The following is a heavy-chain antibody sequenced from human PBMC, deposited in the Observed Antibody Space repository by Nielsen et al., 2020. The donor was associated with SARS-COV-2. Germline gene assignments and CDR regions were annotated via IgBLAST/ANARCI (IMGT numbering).Heavy chain of an antibody. J-gene: IGHJ4*02. CDR1: GFTFSSYA. V-gene: IGHV3-23*01. CDR2: ISGSGGST. D-gene: IGHD2-8*01. Sequence: GESLKISCAASGFTFSSYAMSWVRQAPGKGLEWVSAISGSGGSTYYADSVKGRFTISRDNSKNTLFLQMDTLRAEDTAVYYCAKVPSLMLGFPRAWAFDYWGQRTLVTVSS. CDR3: AKVPSLMLGFPRAWAFDY.